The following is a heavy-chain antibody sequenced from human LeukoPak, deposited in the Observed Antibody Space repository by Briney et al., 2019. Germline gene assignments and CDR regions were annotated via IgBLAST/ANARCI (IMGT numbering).Heavy chain of an antibody. CDR3: ARGSRSWFDP. J-gene: IGHJ5*02. CDR1: GGSISPYY. CDR2: IYYSGST. Sequence: SETLSLTCTVSGGSISPYYWSWIRQPPGKGLEWIGYIYYSGSTNYNPSLKSRVTISVDTSKNQFSLNLRSVTAADTAVYYCARGSRSWFDPWGQGTLVTVSS. V-gene: IGHV4-59*01.